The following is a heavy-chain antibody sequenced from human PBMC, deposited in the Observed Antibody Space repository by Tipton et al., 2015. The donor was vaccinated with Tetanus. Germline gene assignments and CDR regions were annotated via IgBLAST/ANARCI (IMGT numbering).Heavy chain of an antibody. CDR2: IHYSGIT. CDR1: GDSMSDYY. Sequence: LRLSCFVSGDSMSDYYWSWIRQPPGKGLEWIGYIHYSGITKYNPSLVSRVAISADTSKNQFSLKMTSVTAPDTAVYYCAGDPGPLRWFPWGQEALFSVSS. CDR3: AGDPGPLRWFP. V-gene: IGHV4-59*03. D-gene: IGHD4-23*01. J-gene: IGHJ5*02.